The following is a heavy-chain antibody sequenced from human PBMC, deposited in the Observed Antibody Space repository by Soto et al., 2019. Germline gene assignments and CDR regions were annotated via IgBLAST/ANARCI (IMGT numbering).Heavy chain of an antibody. CDR3: ACRTDAFDI. V-gene: IGHV1-3*01. CDR2: INAGDGNT. CDR1: GYTFTTYT. Sequence: ASVKVSCKASGYTFTTYTMHWVRQAPGQRLEWMGWINAGDGNTKFAQKFQGRVTMTEDTSTDTAHMELSSLRSEDTAVYYCACRTDAFDIWGQGTMVTVSS. J-gene: IGHJ3*02.